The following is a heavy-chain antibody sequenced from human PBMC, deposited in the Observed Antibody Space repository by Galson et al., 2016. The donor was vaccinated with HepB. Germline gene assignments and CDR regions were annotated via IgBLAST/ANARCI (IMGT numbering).Heavy chain of an antibody. D-gene: IGHD4-11*01. CDR1: GGSISSGGYF. CDR3: ARGLQNFYYFGLDV. V-gene: IGHV4-31*03. J-gene: IGHJ6*02. CDR2: IHDSGTP. Sequence: TLSLTCTVSGGSISSGGYFRTWIRQHPGKGLEWIGYIHDSGTPSDNPSLKSRVTISLDTSKNQFSMTLSSVTAADTAVYYCARGLQNFYYFGLDVWGQGITVSVSS.